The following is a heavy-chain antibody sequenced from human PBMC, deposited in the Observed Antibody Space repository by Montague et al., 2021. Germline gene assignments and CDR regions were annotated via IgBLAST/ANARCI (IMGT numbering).Heavy chain of an antibody. CDR3: GRDYWGSIDY. D-gene: IGHD7-27*01. V-gene: IGHV4-59*02. Sequence: SETLSLTCSVSGGSVNGYDWSWIRQPPGKGLEWIGYMRSSGSPNYNPSFKSRLAISIDRSRNQFSLELSFVTAADTAIYFCGRDYWGSIDYWGQGTLVTVSS. CDR1: GGSVNGYD. J-gene: IGHJ4*02. CDR2: MRSSGSP.